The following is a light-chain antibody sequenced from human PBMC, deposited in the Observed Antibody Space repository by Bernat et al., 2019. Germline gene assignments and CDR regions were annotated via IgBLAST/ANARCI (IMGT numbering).Light chain of an antibody. CDR2: SNN. V-gene: IGLV1-47*02. CDR3: AAWDDSLTGRV. CDR1: SSNIGSNY. Sequence: QSVVTQPLSASGTPGQRVTISCSGSSSNIGSNYVYWYQQVPGTAPKLLIYSNNQRPSGVPDRFSGSKSGTSASLAISGLRSEDEADYYCAAWDDSLTGRVFGGGTKLTVL. J-gene: IGLJ3*02.